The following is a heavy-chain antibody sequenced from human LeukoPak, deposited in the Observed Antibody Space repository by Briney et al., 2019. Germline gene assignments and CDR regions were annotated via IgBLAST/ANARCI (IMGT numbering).Heavy chain of an antibody. J-gene: IGHJ4*02. CDR1: GFTFSSYG. V-gene: IGHV3-30*18. CDR3: AKDYYYDSSGYPPDY. D-gene: IGHD3-22*01. Sequence: SGGSLRLSCAASGFTFSSYGMHWVRQAPGKGLEWVAVISYDGSNKYYADSVKGRFTISRDNSKNTLYLQMNSLRAEDTAVYYCAKDYYYDSSGYPPDYWGQGTLVTVSS. CDR2: ISYDGSNK.